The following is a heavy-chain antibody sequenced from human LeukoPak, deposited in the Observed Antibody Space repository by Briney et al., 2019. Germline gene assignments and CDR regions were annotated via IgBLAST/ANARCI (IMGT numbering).Heavy chain of an antibody. CDR2: ISYDGGNK. J-gene: IGHJ4*02. V-gene: IGHV3-30*18. CDR3: AKDGAFGDSSGHHLDY. D-gene: IGHD3-22*01. Sequence: GGSLRLSCAASGFTFSIYGMHWVRQAPGKGLEWVAVISYDGGNKYYAESVKGRFTISRDNSKNTLYLQMNSLRAEDTAVYYCAKDGAFGDSSGHHLDYWGQGTLVTVSS. CDR1: GFTFSIYG.